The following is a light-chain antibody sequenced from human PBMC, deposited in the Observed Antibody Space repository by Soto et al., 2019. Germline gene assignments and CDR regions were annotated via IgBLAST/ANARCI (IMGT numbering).Light chain of an antibody. CDR2: DAS. Sequence: DIRMTQSPSCLSSSGGDIVTITCQASQDINKNLIWYQQKPGKAPKLLIYDASDLETGVPSRFSGSGSGTGFTFTISSLQPEDFATYYCQQYESLPLTFGQGTRLEI. V-gene: IGKV1-33*01. CDR3: QQYESLPLT. J-gene: IGKJ5*01. CDR1: QDINKN.